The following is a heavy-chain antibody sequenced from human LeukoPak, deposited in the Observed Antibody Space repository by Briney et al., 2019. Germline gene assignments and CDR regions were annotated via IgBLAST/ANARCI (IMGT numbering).Heavy chain of an antibody. CDR3: ARDGSGYSDYYGMDV. D-gene: IGHD3-22*01. CDR2: IHPSGGST. J-gene: IGHJ6*02. V-gene: IGHV1-46*01. CDR1: GYTFTSYY. Sequence: ASVKVSCKASGYTFTSYYMHWVRQAPGQGLEWMGIIHPSGGSTSYAQKFQGRVTMTRDTSTSTVHMELSSLRSEDTAVYYCARDGSGYSDYYGMDVWGQGTTVTVSS.